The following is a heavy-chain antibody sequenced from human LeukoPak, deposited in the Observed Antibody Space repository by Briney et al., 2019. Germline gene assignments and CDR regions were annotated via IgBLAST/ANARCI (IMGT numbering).Heavy chain of an antibody. CDR3: ASDRHLDRIAAAGTIYYYGMDV. Sequence: GGSLRLSCAASGFTFSSYAMHWVRQAPGKGLEWVAVISYDGSNKYYADSVKGRFTISRDNSKNTLYLQMNSLRAEDTAVYYCASDRHLDRIAAAGTIYYYGMDVWGQGTTVTVSS. D-gene: IGHD6-13*01. V-gene: IGHV3-30*04. CDR2: ISYDGSNK. CDR1: GFTFSSYA. J-gene: IGHJ6*02.